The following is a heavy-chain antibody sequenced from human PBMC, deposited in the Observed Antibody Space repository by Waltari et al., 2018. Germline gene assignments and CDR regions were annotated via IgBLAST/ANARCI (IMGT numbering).Heavy chain of an antibody. V-gene: IGHV1-18*01. CDR2: ISAYNGNT. CDR1: GYTFTSYG. CDR3: ARAFTFCSGGSCYLTWDFYYYMDV. J-gene: IGHJ6*03. D-gene: IGHD2-15*01. Sequence: QVQLVQSGAEVKKPGASVKVSCKASGYTFTSYGISWVRQAPGQGLEWMGWISAYNGNTNYAPKLQGRVTMTTDTSTSTAYMELRSLRSDDTAMYYCARAFTFCSGGSCYLTWDFYYYMDVWGKGTTVTVSS.